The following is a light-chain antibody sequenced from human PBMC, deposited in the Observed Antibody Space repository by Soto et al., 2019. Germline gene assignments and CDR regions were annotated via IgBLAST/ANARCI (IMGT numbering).Light chain of an antibody. Sequence: DIQMTRSPSSLSASVGDRVTITCRASQSISSYLNWYQQKPGKAPKLLIYAASSLQSGVPSRFSGRGSGTDFTLTISTLQPEDFATYYCQQTYRTPWTFGQGTKVEIK. J-gene: IGKJ1*01. V-gene: IGKV1-39*01. CDR2: AAS. CDR3: QQTYRTPWT. CDR1: QSISSY.